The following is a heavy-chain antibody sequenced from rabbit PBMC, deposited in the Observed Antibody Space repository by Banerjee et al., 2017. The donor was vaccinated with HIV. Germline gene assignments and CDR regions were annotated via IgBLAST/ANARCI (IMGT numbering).Heavy chain of an antibody. CDR2: IRGDSGGS. CDR1: GFSFSVSYW. V-gene: IGHV1S45*01. CDR3: ARDLTGVIGWNFGW. J-gene: IGHJ4*01. D-gene: IGHD1-1*01. Sequence: QEQLVESGGGLVQPGGSLKLSCKASGFSFSVSYWICWVRQAPGKGLEYIGCIRGDSGGSDHASWVNGRFTISRTSSTTVTLQMTSLTVADTATYFCARDLTGVIGWNFGWWGPGTLGTVS.